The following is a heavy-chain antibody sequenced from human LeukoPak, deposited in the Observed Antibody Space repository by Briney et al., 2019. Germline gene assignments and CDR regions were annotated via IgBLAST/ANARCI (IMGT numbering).Heavy chain of an antibody. CDR2: VHTTTTIAAGTT. CDR3: ASDCPLYYCYMDV. V-gene: IGHV3-21*04. Sequence: GGSLRLSCTASGFTLIKFGLSWVRQAPGKGLEGVASVHTTTTIAAGTTYSAYSVKGQFTITGDSSKNTRYLQMNTLRVEDTAVYYCASDCPLYYCYMDVWGKGTTVTVSS. D-gene: IGHD3-10*01. CDR1: GFTLIKFG. J-gene: IGHJ6*03.